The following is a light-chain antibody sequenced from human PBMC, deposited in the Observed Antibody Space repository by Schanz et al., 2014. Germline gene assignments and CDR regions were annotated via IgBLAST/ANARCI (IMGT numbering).Light chain of an antibody. Sequence: QSVLTQPASVSGSPGQSITISCTGTSSDVGGYNYVSWYQQHPGKAPKLMIYDVTNRPSGVPDRFSGSKSGTSASLAISGLRSEDEADYYCAAWDDSLSGYWVFGGGTKLTVL. J-gene: IGLJ3*02. CDR3: AAWDDSLSGYWV. CDR2: DVT. CDR1: SSDVGGYNY. V-gene: IGLV2-14*01.